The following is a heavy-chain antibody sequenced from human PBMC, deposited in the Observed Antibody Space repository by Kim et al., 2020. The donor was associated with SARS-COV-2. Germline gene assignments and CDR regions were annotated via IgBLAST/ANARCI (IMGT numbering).Heavy chain of an antibody. CDR2: INHSGST. CDR3: ARGLGRVAVAGTLDY. Sequence: SETLSLTCAVYGGSFSGYYWSWIRQPPGKGLEWIGEINHSGSTNYNPSLKSRVTISVDTSKNQFSLKLSSVTAADTAVYYCARGLGRVAVAGTLDYWGQGTLVTVSS. V-gene: IGHV4-34*01. J-gene: IGHJ4*02. CDR1: GGSFSGYY. D-gene: IGHD6-19*01.